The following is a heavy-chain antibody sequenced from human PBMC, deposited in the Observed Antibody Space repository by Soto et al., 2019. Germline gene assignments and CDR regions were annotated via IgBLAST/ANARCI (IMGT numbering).Heavy chain of an antibody. J-gene: IGHJ3*01. CDR3: ARERHLNSPSGAFDL. Sequence: QVHLVQSGAEVKKPGASVKVSCMASGYNFIAQHIHWVRQAPGLGLEWMGKINPNSGGSDYAQVFQGRVTVTRDTSFSTVYMELTSLKSDDTAVYYCARERHLNSPSGAFDLWGQGTMVIVSS. CDR1: GYNFIAQH. D-gene: IGHD1-7*01. CDR2: INPNSGGS. V-gene: IGHV1-2*02.